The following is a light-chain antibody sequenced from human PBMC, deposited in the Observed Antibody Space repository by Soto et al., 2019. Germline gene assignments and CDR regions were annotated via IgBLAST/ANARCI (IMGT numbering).Light chain of an antibody. J-gene: IGKJ1*01. CDR3: QQYDNLLWT. Sequence: DIQMTQSPSSLDASVGDRVTITCQASQDMSNYLNWYQQKPGKAHKLLIYDASNLETGVPSMFSGSASGTDFSFSISSLQPEDSATYYCQQYDNLLWTFGQGTKVEIK. CDR2: DAS. V-gene: IGKV1-33*01. CDR1: QDMSNY.